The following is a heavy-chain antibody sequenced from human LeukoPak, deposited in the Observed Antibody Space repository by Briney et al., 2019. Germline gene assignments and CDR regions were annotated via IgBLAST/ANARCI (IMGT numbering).Heavy chain of an antibody. V-gene: IGHV4-31*03. J-gene: IGHJ5*02. D-gene: IGHD2-2*01. CDR3: ARGGVVVPAAIYRVWFDP. Sequence: SETLSLTCTVSGGSISSGGYYWSWIRQHPGKGLEWIGCIYYSGSTYYNPSLKSRVTISVDTSKNQFSLKLSSVTAADTAVYYCARGGVVVPAAIYRVWFDPWGQGTLVTVSS. CDR2: IYYSGST. CDR1: GGSISSGGYY.